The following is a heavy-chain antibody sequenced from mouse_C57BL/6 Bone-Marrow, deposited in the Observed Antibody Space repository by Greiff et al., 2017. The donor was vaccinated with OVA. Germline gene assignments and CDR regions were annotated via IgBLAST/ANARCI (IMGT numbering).Heavy chain of an antibody. CDR2: IYPGSGST. CDR1: GYTFTSYW. Sequence: VQLQQPGAELVKPGASVKMSCKASGYTFTSYWITWVKQRPGQGLEWIGDIYPGSGSTTYNEKFKSKATLTVDTSSSTAYMQLSSLPPEASAVYYCPRSGDDWGQGTLVTVSA. V-gene: IGHV1-55*01. J-gene: IGHJ3*01. CDR3: PRSGDD.